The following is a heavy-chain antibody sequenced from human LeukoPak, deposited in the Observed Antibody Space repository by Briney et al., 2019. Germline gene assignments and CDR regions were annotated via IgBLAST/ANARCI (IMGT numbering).Heavy chain of an antibody. V-gene: IGHV1-2*02. CDR1: GYTFTDYY. Sequence: GGSVTVSCKASGYTFTDYYMHWVRQAPGQGLEWMGWINPNSGGTHYEQKFLGRVTMTRDTSISTAYMELSRLKSDDTAVYYCAREYYDILTGYDPYYYMDVWGKGTTVSVSS. D-gene: IGHD3-9*01. CDR2: INPNSGGT. CDR3: AREYYDILTGYDPYYYMDV. J-gene: IGHJ6*03.